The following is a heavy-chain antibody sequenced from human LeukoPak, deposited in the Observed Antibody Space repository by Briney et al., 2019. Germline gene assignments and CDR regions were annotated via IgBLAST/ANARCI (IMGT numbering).Heavy chain of an antibody. CDR1: GYSFTTYW. J-gene: IGHJ4*02. CDR2: IYPGDSDT. CDR3: ARYPQHQNWSDPYYFDY. D-gene: IGHD1-1*01. V-gene: IGHV5-51*01. Sequence: GESLKISCKGSGYSFTTYWIGWVRQMPGKGLEWMGIIYPGDSDTRYSPSFQGQVTISADKSISTAYLQWSSLKASDTAMYYCARYPQHQNWSDPYYFDYWGQGTLVTVSS.